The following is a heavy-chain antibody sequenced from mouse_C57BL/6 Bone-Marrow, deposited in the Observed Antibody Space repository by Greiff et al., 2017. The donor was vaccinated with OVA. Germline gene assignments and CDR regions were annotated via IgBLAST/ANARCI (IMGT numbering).Heavy chain of an antibody. CDR3: ATTVVYVDY. Sequence: QVQLQQPGAELVKPGASVKLSCKASGYTFTSYWMQWVKQRPGQGLEWIGEIDPSDSYTNYNQKFKGKATLTVDTSSSTAYMQLSSLTSEDSAVYYCATTVVYVDYWGQGTTLTVSS. J-gene: IGHJ2*01. CDR2: IDPSDSYT. D-gene: IGHD1-1*01. CDR1: GYTFTSYW. V-gene: IGHV1-50*01.